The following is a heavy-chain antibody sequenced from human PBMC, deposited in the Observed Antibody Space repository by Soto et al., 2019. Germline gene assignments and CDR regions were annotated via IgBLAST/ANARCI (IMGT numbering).Heavy chain of an antibody. J-gene: IGHJ4*02. CDR3: ARGGLEPFDY. CDR2: INDYGTTI. V-gene: IGHV3-74*01. CDR1: VFTLGNYW. D-gene: IGHD1-1*01. Sequence: PGGPLRLSCAASVFTLGNYWMHWVRQAPGKGLVWVSRINDYGTTINYAESVEGRFIISRDDAKSEVYLQMNNLRAEDSAVYYCARGGLEPFDYWGQGALVTVSS.